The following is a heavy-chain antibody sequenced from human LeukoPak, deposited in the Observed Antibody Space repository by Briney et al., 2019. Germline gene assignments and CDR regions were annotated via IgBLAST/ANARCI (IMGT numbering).Heavy chain of an antibody. CDR2: IYSGGST. D-gene: IGHD6-19*01. Sequence: GGSLRLFCVASGFTVTSNHMSWVRQAPGKGLEWVSVIYSGGSTYYTDSVKGRFTISRDDSKNTWYLQMNSLRVEDTAVYYCARDLPTVAGRGSYDIWGQGTMVTVSS. CDR1: GFTVTSNH. CDR3: ARDLPTVAGRGSYDI. J-gene: IGHJ3*02. V-gene: IGHV3-66*01.